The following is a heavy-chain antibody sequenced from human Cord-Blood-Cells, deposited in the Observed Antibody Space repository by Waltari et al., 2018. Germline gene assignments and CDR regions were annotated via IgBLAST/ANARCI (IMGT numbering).Heavy chain of an antibody. CDR1: GGSISSSSYY. CDR3: ARHDSGYCSSTSCSPHLSYWYFDL. Sequence: QLQLQESGPGLVKPSETLSLTCTVSGGSISSSSYYWGWIRQPPGKGLEWIGSIYYSGSTYYNPSLKSRVTISVDTSKNQFSLKLSSVTAADTAVYYCARHDSGYCSSTSCSPHLSYWYFDLWGRGTLVTVSS. D-gene: IGHD2-2*01. J-gene: IGHJ2*01. V-gene: IGHV4-39*01. CDR2: IYYSGST.